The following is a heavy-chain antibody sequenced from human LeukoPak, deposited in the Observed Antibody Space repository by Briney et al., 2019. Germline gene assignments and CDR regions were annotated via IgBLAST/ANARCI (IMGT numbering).Heavy chain of an antibody. CDR3: ARDRGMWAWAFDY. CDR2: ISYDGREK. V-gene: IGHV3-30*04. J-gene: IGHJ4*02. Sequence: PGTSLRLSCEGSGFTFRNYAMHWVRQAPGKGLEWVAVISYDGREKYFADSFKGRFTTSRDNSQNTLYLQMNSLRAEDTAVYYCARDRGMWAWAFDYCGQGALVAVSS. CDR1: GFTFRNYA. D-gene: IGHD3-10*01.